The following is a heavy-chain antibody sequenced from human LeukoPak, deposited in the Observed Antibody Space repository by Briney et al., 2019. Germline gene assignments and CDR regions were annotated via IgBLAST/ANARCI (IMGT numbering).Heavy chain of an antibody. D-gene: IGHD3-3*01. V-gene: IGHV4-39*01. J-gene: IGHJ4*02. CDR3: ARHYYDFWSGYYTGFDY. CDR1: GGSISSSSYY. CDR2: IYYSGST. Sequence: SETLSLTXTVSGGSISSSSYYWGWIRQPPGKGLEWIGSIYYSGSTYYNPSLKSRVTISVDTSKNQFSLKLSSVTAADTAVYYCARHYYDFWSGYYTGFDYWGQGTLVTVSS.